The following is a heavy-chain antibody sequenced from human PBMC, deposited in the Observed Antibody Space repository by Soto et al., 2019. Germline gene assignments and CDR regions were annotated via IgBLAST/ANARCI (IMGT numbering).Heavy chain of an antibody. V-gene: IGHV3-21*06. CDR1: GFIFRSYS. CDR3: TRDIPLTSFDP. Sequence: GGSLRLSCAASGFIFRSYSMAWVRQAPGKGLEWLSYITRSSAYIYYADSVRGRFTISRDNAQNSVYLHVNNLRAEDTAVYYCTRDIPLTSFDPWGQGTLVTVSS. CDR2: ITRSSAYI. D-gene: IGHD2-21*01. J-gene: IGHJ5*02.